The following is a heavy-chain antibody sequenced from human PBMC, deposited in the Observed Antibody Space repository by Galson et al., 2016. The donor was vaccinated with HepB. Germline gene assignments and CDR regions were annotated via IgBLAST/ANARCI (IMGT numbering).Heavy chain of an antibody. CDR3: AKGLWLVSRNNWFDP. Sequence: LRLSCAASGFTFSSYAMSWVRQAPGKGLEWVSAISGSGGSTYYADSVKGRFTISRDNSKNTLYLQMNSLRAEDTAVYYCAKGLWLVSRNNWFDPWGQGTLVTVSS. J-gene: IGHJ5*02. V-gene: IGHV3-23*01. D-gene: IGHD6-19*01. CDR1: GFTFSSYA. CDR2: ISGSGGST.